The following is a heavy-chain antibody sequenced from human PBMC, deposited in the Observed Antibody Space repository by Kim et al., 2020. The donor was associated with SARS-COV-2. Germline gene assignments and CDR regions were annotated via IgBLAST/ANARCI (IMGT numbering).Heavy chain of an antibody. CDR2: MKSKTDGGTT. CDR3: TTVAPHRITIFGVVTPFDQ. V-gene: IGHV3-15*01. Sequence: GGSLRLSCAASGFTFSNAWMSWVRQAPGKGLEWVGRMKSKTDGGTTDYAAPVKGRFTISRDDSKNKLYLQMNSLKTEDTAVYYCTTVAPHRITIFGVVTPFDQWGQGALVTVSS. CDR1: GFTFSNAW. D-gene: IGHD3-3*01. J-gene: IGHJ4*02.